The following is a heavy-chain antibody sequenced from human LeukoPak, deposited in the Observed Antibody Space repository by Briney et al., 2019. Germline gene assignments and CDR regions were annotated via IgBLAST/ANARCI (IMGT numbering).Heavy chain of an antibody. CDR2: IYYSGST. D-gene: IGHD3-22*01. Sequence: SETLSLTCTVSGGSISSSSYYWGWIRQPPGKGLEWIGSIYYSGSTYYNPSLKSRVTISVDTSKNQFSLKLSSVTAADTAVYYCARGWVYYYDSGLYAFDYWGQGTLVTVSS. V-gene: IGHV4-39*07. CDR3: ARGWVYYYDSGLYAFDY. J-gene: IGHJ4*02. CDR1: GGSISSSSYY.